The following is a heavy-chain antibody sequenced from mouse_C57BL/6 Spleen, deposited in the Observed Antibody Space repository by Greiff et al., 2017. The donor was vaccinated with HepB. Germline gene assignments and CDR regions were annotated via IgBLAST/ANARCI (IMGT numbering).Heavy chain of an antibody. Sequence: QVQLQQPGAELVKPGASVKLSCKASGYTFTSYWMHWVKQRPGQGLEWIGMIHPNSGSTNYNEKFKSKATLTVDKSSSTAYMQLSSLTSEDSAVYYCARWEYGAWFAYWGQGTLVTVSA. CDR2: IHPNSGST. D-gene: IGHD1-2*01. J-gene: IGHJ3*01. V-gene: IGHV1-64*01. CDR3: ARWEYGAWFAY. CDR1: GYTFTSYW.